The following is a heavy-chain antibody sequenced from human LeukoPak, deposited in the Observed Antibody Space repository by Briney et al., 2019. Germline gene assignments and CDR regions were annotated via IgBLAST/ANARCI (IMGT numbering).Heavy chain of an antibody. CDR2: IWYDGSNK. CDR3: ARGDSDVRTPRPFDY. D-gene: IGHD2-15*01. Sequence: GGSLRLSCAASGFTFSSYGMHWVRQAPGKGLEWVAVIWYDGSNKYYADSVKGRFTISRDNSKNTLYLQMNSLRAEDTAVYYCARGDSDVRTPRPFDYWGQGTLVTVSS. CDR1: GFTFSSYG. V-gene: IGHV3-33*01. J-gene: IGHJ4*02.